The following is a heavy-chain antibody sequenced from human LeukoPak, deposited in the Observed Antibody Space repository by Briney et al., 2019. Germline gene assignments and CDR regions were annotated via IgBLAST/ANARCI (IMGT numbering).Heavy chain of an antibody. CDR2: IKQNGGDK. CDR3: ATQRYTAFDF. Sequence: GGSLRLSCATSGFTFTTYWMSWVRQEPGEGLEWVANIKQNGGDKYYVASVKGRFTISRDNAKNSLYLHMNSLRAEDTVVYYCATQRYTAFDFRGQGTLVTVSS. CDR1: GFTFTTYW. J-gene: IGHJ3*01. V-gene: IGHV3-7*02. D-gene: IGHD2-2*02.